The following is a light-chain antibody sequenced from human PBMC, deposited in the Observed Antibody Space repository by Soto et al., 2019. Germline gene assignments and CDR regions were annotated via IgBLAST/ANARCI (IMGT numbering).Light chain of an antibody. CDR3: SSYAGSYTLI. Sequence: QSVLTQPPSASGSPGQSVTISCTGTKNDIGVYDFVSWYQHHPGKAPRLIIYEVVQRPSGVPDRFSGSKSGNTAALTISGLQAEDEAEYFCSSYAGSYTLIFGSGTKVTVL. V-gene: IGLV2-8*01. CDR2: EVV. J-gene: IGLJ1*01. CDR1: KNDIGVYDF.